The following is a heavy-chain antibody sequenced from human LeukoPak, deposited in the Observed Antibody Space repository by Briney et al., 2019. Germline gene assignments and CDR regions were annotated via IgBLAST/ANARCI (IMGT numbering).Heavy chain of an antibody. CDR3: ARADIVVVPAAYYYYYGMDV. D-gene: IGHD2-2*01. CDR2: ISSSGSTI. CDR1: GFTFSDYY. J-gene: IGHJ6*02. Sequence: NPGGSLRLSCAASGFTFSDYYMSWIRQAPGKGLEWVSYISSSGSTIYYADSVKGRFTISRDNAKNSLYLQMNSLRAEDTAVYYRARADIVVVPAAYYYYYGMDVWGQGTTVTVSS. V-gene: IGHV3-11*01.